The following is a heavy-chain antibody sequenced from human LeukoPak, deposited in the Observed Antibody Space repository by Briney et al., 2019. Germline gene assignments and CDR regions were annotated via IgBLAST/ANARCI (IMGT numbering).Heavy chain of an antibody. CDR1: GFTFSSYG. D-gene: IGHD2-8*01. Sequence: PGGSLRLSCAASGFTFSSYGMHWVRQAPGKGLEWVAFIRYDGTTKYYADSVKGRFSISRDSSKNILYLQMNSLRAEDTAVYYCAKDRCSNGIGCYYYYMDVWGKGTTVTISS. J-gene: IGHJ6*03. CDR2: IRYDGTTK. V-gene: IGHV3-30*02. CDR3: AKDRCSNGIGCYYYYMDV.